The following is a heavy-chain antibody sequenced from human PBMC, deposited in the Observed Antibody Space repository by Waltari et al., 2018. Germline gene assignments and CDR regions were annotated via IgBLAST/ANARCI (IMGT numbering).Heavy chain of an antibody. CDR3: AREALGGTKAFDM. J-gene: IGHJ3*02. D-gene: IGHD1-1*01. CDR2: SNSNTGGA. V-gene: IGHV1-2*02. CDR1: GYTFTAYY. Sequence: QIQIMQSGAEVKKPGASVKVSCQASGYTFTAYYIHWARQAPGQGLEWMGWSNSNTGGADCAQSVQGRVTGTRDTSISTVYMELSGLTSDDTAVYYCAREALGGTKAFDMWGQGTMVTVSS.